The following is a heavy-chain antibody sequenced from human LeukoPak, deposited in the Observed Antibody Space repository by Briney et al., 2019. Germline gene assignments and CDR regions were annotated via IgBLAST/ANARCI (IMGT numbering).Heavy chain of an antibody. V-gene: IGHV1-2*02. CDR3: ARGGGDIVVVVAGSPFDI. Sequence: GSSVNVSCMASVYTFTGYYMHWVRHAPGHALEWMGWINPNSGGTNYAQKYEGRVTMPRDTSISTAYMELSRLRSNDTAVYYCARGGGDIVVVVAGSPFDIWGQGTMVTVSS. D-gene: IGHD2-15*01. CDR1: VYTFTGYY. J-gene: IGHJ3*02. CDR2: INPNSGGT.